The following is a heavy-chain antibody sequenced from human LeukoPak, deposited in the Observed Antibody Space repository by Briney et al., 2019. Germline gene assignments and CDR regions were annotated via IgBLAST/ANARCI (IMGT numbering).Heavy chain of an antibody. CDR2: IKQDGSEK. CDR3: ARVLEFGVAAGY. D-gene: IGHD6-13*01. J-gene: IGHJ4*02. CDR1: RFTFSSYW. Sequence: GGSLRLSCAASRFTFSSYWMSWVRQAPGKGLEWVANIKQDGSEKYYVDSVKGRFTISRDNAKNSLYLQMNSLRAEDTAVYYCARVLEFGVAAGYWGQGTLVTVSS. V-gene: IGHV3-7*01.